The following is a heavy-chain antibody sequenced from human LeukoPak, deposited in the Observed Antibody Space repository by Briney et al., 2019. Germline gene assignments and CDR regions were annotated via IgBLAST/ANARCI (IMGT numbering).Heavy chain of an antibody. Sequence: PSETLSLTCTVSGVSISSYYWSWIRQPPGKGLEWVGYIHYSGSTHYNPSLKSRLTISVDTSKSQFSLKLSSVTAADTAVYYCARGTMMVGPWGQGTLVTVSS. V-gene: IGHV4-59*01. CDR3: ARGTMMVGP. CDR2: IHYSGST. J-gene: IGHJ5*02. CDR1: GVSISSYY. D-gene: IGHD3-22*01.